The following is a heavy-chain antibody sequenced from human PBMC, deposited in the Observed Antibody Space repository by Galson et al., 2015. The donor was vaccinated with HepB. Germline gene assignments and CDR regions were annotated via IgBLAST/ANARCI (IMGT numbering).Heavy chain of an antibody. J-gene: IGHJ5*02. D-gene: IGHD5-18*01. CDR1: GYTFSTSW. CDR2: IYPGDSDT. V-gene: IGHV5-51*01. Sequence: QSGAEVKKPGESLKISCKGSGYTFSTSWIGWVRQMPGKGLEWMGIIYPGDSDTRYSPSFQGQVTISADKSISTAYLQWSSLKASDTAMYYCARQGSIQRSRGWFDPWGQGTLVTVSS. CDR3: ARQGSIQRSRGWFDP.